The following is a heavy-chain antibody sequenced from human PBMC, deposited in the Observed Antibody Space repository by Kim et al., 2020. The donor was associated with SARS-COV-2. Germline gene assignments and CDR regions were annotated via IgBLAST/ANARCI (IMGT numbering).Heavy chain of an antibody. CDR3: ARGGDGYNFHY. V-gene: IGHV4-59*01. D-gene: IGHD5-12*01. CDR1: GGSISSYY. J-gene: IGHJ4*02. Sequence: SETLSLTCTVSGGSISSYYWSWIRQPPGKGLEWIGYIYYSGSTNYNPSLKSRVTISVDTSKNQFSLKLSSVTAADTAVYYCARGGDGYNFHYWGQGTLVTVSS. CDR2: IYYSGST.